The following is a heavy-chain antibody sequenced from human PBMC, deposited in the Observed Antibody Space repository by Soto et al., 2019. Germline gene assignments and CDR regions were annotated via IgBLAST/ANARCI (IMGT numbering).Heavy chain of an antibody. Sequence: QLQLQESGSGLVKPSQTLSPTCAVSGGSISSGGYSWSWIRQPPGKGLEWIGYIYHSGSTYYNPSLKSRVTISVDRSKNQFSLKLSSVTAADTDVYYCAAGGGLPRYYWGRGTLVTVSS. CDR1: GGSISSGGYS. CDR3: AAGGGLPRYY. D-gene: IGHD5-12*01. V-gene: IGHV4-30-2*01. CDR2: IYHSGST. J-gene: IGHJ4*02.